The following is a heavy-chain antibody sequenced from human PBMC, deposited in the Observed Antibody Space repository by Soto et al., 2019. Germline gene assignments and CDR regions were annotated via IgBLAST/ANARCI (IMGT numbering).Heavy chain of an antibody. CDR3: ATDWRFSSGLDY. CDR2: ISPGGDAT. Sequence: QVQLVQSGAEVKKPGASVTISCKASGFTFTTYFMHWLRQAPGQGLEWMGVISPGGDATSYAQKFQGRVTVTKETATTTVYMDLSSLRSDDTAVYYCATDWRFSSGLDYWGQGTLVTVSS. J-gene: IGHJ4*02. D-gene: IGHD6-25*01. V-gene: IGHV1-46*01. CDR1: GFTFTTYF.